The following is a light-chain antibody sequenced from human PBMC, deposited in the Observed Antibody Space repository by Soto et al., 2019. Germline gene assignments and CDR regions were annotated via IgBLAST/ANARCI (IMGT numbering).Light chain of an antibody. J-gene: IGKJ2*01. Sequence: DIQMTQSPSSLSASVGDRVSITCRASQSIAYYLNWFQQKPGKAPKLLIYAASSLQSGVPSRFSGSGSGTDFTLTISSLQPEDFAIYYCQQSSNSPMYTFGQGTKLYVK. CDR2: AAS. CDR1: QSIAYY. CDR3: QQSSNSPMYT. V-gene: IGKV1-39*01.